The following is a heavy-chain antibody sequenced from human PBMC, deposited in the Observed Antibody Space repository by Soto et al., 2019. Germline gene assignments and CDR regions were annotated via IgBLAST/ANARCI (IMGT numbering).Heavy chain of an antibody. V-gene: IGHV1-2*02. CDR1: GYTFTGYY. J-gene: IGHJ4*02. CDR3: ATPMSIAARPGYYFDY. CDR2: INPNSGGT. Sequence: ASVKVSCKASGYTFTGYYMYWVRQAPGQGLEWMGWINPNSGGTNYAQKFQGRVTMTRDTSISTAYMELSRLRSDDTAVYYCATPMSIAARPGYYFDYWGQGTLVTVSS. D-gene: IGHD6-6*01.